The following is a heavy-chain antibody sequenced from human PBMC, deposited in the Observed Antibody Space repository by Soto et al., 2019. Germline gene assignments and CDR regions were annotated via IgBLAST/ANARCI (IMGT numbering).Heavy chain of an antibody. Sequence: PGESLKISCKGSGYSFTSYWIGWVRQMPGKGLEWMGIIYPGDSDTRYSPSFQGQVTISADKSISTAYLQWSSLKASDTAMYYCARTYYYDSSGYYWDAFDIWGQGTMVTVSS. CDR3: ARTYYYDSSGYYWDAFDI. CDR2: IYPGDSDT. D-gene: IGHD3-22*01. CDR1: GYSFTSYW. J-gene: IGHJ3*02. V-gene: IGHV5-51*01.